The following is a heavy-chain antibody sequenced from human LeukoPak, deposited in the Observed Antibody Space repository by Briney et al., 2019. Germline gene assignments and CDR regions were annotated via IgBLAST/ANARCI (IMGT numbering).Heavy chain of an antibody. CDR2: VKSRSAGETT. J-gene: IGHJ4*02. CDR1: GFSISNDW. D-gene: IGHD3-10*01. Sequence: GGSLRLSCAASGFSISNDWMSWVRQAPGKGLEWVARVKSRSAGETTDYAAPVKGRFTISRDDSKNTLYLQMNSLKTEDTAVYYSTLIQDWGSGSYYRDFWGQGTLVTVSS. CDR3: TLIQDWGSGSYYRDF. V-gene: IGHV3-15*01.